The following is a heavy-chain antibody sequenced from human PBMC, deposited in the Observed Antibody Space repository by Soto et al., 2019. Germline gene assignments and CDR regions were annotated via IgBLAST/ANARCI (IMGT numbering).Heavy chain of an antibody. J-gene: IGHJ3*02. CDR2: IYHSGST. Sequence: SETLSLTCAVSGGSISSSNWWSWVRQPPGKGLDWIGEIYHSGSTNYNPSLKSRVTISVDKSKNQFSLKLSSVTAADTAVYYCARTRQPPLIGEDRDYYDSSGYYSRAFDIWGQGTMVTV. D-gene: IGHD3-22*01. V-gene: IGHV4-4*02. CDR1: GGSISSSNW. CDR3: ARTRQPPLIGEDRDYYDSSGYYSRAFDI.